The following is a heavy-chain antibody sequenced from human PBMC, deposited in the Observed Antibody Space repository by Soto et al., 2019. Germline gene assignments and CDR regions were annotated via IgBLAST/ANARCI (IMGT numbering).Heavy chain of an antibody. Sequence: SVKVSCKASGFTFTASAVQWVRQARGQSLEWKGRIGVGSGKTNYAENIRGRVTMTRDTSTSTAYMEVTGLRSEDTAVYYCAGGGYAKLLYYPSSYYYGMDVWGQGTTVTVSS. CDR1: GFTFTASA. V-gene: IGHV1-58*01. CDR2: IGVGSGKT. J-gene: IGHJ6*02. CDR3: AGGGYAKLLYYPSSYYYGMDV. D-gene: IGHD3-22*01.